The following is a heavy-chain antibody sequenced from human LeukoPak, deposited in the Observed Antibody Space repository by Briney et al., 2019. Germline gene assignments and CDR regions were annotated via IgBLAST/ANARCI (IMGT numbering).Heavy chain of an antibody. V-gene: IGHV4-34*01. D-gene: IGHD6-13*01. J-gene: IGHJ4*02. CDR3: ASGIAAAGTGLGGYYFDY. CDR1: GFTFSSYA. Sequence: GSLRLSCAASGFTFSSYAMSWVRQPPGKGLEWIGEINHSGSTNYNPSLKSRVTISVDTSKNQFSLKLSSVTAADTAVYYCASGIAAAGTGLGGYYFDYWGQGTLVTVSS. CDR2: INHSGST.